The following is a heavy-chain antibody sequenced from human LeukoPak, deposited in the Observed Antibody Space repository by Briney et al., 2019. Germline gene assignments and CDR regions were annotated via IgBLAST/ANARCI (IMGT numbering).Heavy chain of an antibody. D-gene: IGHD7-27*01. CDR1: GGSISSGDYF. J-gene: IGHJ4*02. Sequence: SSQTLSLTCTVSGGSISSGDYFWSWIRQPPGKGLEWIGNIYYNGNTNYNPSLESRGTISVDTFKNQFSLKLNSVTAADTAVYYCARDLWGLDSWGQGTLVTVSS. CDR3: ARDLWGLDS. V-gene: IGHV4-30-4*01. CDR2: IYYNGNT.